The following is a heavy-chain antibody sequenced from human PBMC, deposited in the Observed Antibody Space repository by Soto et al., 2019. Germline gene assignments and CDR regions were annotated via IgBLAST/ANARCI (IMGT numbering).Heavy chain of an antibody. CDR1: GFTFSSYS. Sequence: GGSLRLSCAASGFTFSSYSMSWVRQAPGKGLEWVSAISGSGGSTYYADSVKGRFTISRDNSKNTLYLQMNSLRAEDTAVYYCAKDRDFGDWFDYWGQGTLVTVSS. CDR3: AKDRDFGDWFDY. J-gene: IGHJ4*02. CDR2: ISGSGGST. V-gene: IGHV3-23*01. D-gene: IGHD4-17*01.